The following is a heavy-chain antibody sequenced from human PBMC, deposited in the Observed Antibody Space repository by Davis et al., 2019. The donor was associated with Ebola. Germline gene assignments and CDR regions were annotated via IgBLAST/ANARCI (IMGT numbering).Heavy chain of an antibody. D-gene: IGHD1-26*01. CDR3: TTDLSGNSRAIDY. CDR1: GFTVGDAW. CDR2: ITGKTDGGTT. Sequence: PGGSLRLSCAASGFTVGDAWMSWVRQSQGKGLEWVGRITGKTDGGTTGYDAPVKGRFFISRDESKNTLYLQMNNLKIEDTAMYFCTTDLSGNSRAIDYWGQGTLVTVSS. J-gene: IGHJ4*02. V-gene: IGHV3-15*01.